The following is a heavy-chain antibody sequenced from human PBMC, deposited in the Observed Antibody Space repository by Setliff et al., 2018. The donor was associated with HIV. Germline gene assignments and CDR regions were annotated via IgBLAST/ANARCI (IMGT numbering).Heavy chain of an antibody. J-gene: IGHJ3*02. V-gene: IGHV4-39*01. CDR1: GDSISSSTFY. CDR2: IYYSGTT. D-gene: IGHD2-21*01. Sequence: SETLSLTCTVSGDSISSSTFYRGWIRQPPGKGLEWIGSIYYSGTTYYNPSLKSRVAISVDTSKNQFSLKLSSVTAADTAVYYCARPRLRGSGAFDIWGQGTMVTVSS. CDR3: ARPRLRGSGAFDI.